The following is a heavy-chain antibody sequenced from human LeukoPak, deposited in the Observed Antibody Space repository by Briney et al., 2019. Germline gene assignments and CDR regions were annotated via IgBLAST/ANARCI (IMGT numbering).Heavy chain of an antibody. D-gene: IGHD4/OR15-4a*01. Sequence: GGSLRLSCAASGFTFSSYAMHWVRQAPGKGLEWVAVISYDGSNKKYADSVKGRFTISRDNSKNTLYLQMNSLRAEDTAVYYCARRAGAYSHPYDYWGQGTLVTVSS. J-gene: IGHJ4*02. CDR2: ISYDGSNK. CDR3: ARRAGAYSHPYDY. CDR1: GFTFSSYA. V-gene: IGHV3-30*14.